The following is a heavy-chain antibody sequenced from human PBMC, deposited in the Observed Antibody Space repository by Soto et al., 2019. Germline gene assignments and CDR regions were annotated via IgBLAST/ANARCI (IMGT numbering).Heavy chain of an antibody. Sequence: GGSLRLSCAASGLTFSSYAMHWVRQAQGKGLEWVAVISYDGSNKYYADSVKGRFTISRDNSKNTLYLQMNSLRAEDTAVYYCARAPGYSSGWYVGSAFDIWGQGTLVTVSS. CDR2: ISYDGSNK. V-gene: IGHV3-30*04. D-gene: IGHD6-19*01. CDR3: ARAPGYSSGWYVGSAFDI. J-gene: IGHJ3*02. CDR1: GLTFSSYA.